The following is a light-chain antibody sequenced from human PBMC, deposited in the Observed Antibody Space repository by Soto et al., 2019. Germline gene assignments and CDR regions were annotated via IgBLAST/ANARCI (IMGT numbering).Light chain of an antibody. V-gene: IGKV3-20*01. J-gene: IGKJ5*01. Sequence: EIVFTQSPGTLSLSPGERATLSCRASQSVSSSYLAWYQQTPGQPPRVLIYGASSRATGIPDRVSGSGAGTEFTLTISRLVPEDFAVFYCQHYDSLPITFGQGTRLEIK. CDR3: QHYDSLPIT. CDR2: GAS. CDR1: QSVSSSY.